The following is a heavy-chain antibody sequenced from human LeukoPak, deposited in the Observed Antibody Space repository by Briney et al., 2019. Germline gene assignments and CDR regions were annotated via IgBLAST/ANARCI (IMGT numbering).Heavy chain of an antibody. D-gene: IGHD2-2*01. Sequence: PGGSLRLSCAASGFTFSSYGMHWVRQAPGKGLEWVAFIRYDGSNKYYADSVKGRFTISRGNSKNTLYLQMNSLRVEDTALYYCAKAQGYATSWSPFDYWGQGTLVTVSS. CDR2: IRYDGSNK. J-gene: IGHJ4*02. V-gene: IGHV3-30*02. CDR1: GFTFSSYG. CDR3: AKAQGYATSWSPFDY.